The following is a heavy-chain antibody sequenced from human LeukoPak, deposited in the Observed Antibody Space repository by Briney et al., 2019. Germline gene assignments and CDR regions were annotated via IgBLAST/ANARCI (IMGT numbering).Heavy chain of an antibody. D-gene: IGHD3-22*01. V-gene: IGHV3-74*01. CDR2: INTDGSST. Sequence: GGSLRLSCAASGFTFSSYWMHWVRQAPGKGLMWVSRINTDGSSTSYADSVKGRFTISRDNAKNTLYLQMNSLRAEDTAVYFCARGSWHYYDSSGLDYYYYYMDVWGKGTTVTVSS. CDR3: ARGSWHYYDSSGLDYYYYYMDV. CDR1: GFTFSSYW. J-gene: IGHJ6*03.